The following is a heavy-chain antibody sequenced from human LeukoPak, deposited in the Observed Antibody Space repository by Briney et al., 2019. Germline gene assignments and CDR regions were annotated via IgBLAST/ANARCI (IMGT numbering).Heavy chain of an antibody. CDR3: AKVSGYDILTGYLH. D-gene: IGHD3-9*01. V-gene: IGHV3-23*01. CDR2: ISGSGGST. CDR1: GFTFSSYA. Sequence: GGSLRLSCAASGFTFSSYAMSWVRQAPGKGLEWVSAISGSGGSTYYADSVKGRSTISRDNSKNTLYLQMNSLRAEDTAVYYCAKVSGYDILTGYLHWGQGTLVTVSS. J-gene: IGHJ4*02.